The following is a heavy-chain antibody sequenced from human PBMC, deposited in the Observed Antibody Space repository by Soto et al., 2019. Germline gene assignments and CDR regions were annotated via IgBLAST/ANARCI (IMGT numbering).Heavy chain of an antibody. V-gene: IGHV3-23*01. J-gene: IGHJ6*03. CDR1: GFTFSSYA. CDR2: ISGSGGST. Sequence: GGSLRLASAASGFTFSSYAMSWVRQAPGKGLEWVSAISGSGGSTYYADSVKGRFTISRDNSKNTLYLQMNSLRAEDTAVYYCAKDLIPLTDYYYYYMDVWGKGTTVTVSS. D-gene: IGHD2-2*02. CDR3: AKDLIPLTDYYYYYMDV.